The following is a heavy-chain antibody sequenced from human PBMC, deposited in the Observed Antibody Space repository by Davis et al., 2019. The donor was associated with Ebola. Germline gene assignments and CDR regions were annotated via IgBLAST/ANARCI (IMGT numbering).Heavy chain of an antibody. CDR1: GFTFSNFW. V-gene: IGHV3-7*03. Sequence: GASLKISCAASGFTFSNFWMSWVRPVSGKGLEWVANIRQDGSEKNYVDSVKGRFTISRDNAKNSLYLQMNSLRTEDTALYYCARDHGYNRFDPWGQGTLVTVSS. CDR2: IRQDGSEK. CDR3: ARDHGYNRFDP. J-gene: IGHJ5*02.